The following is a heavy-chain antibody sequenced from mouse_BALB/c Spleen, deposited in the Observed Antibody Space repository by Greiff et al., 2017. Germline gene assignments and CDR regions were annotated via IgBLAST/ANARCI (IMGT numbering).Heavy chain of an antibody. D-gene: IGHD2-3*01. CDR1: GFTFSSFG. V-gene: IGHV5-17*02. CDR3: ARSGGYYDNYAMDY. J-gene: IGHJ4*01. CDR2: ISSGSSTI. Sequence: EVQGVESGGGLVQPGGSRKLSCAASGFTFSSFGMHWVRQAPEKGLEWVAYISSGSSTIYYADTVKGRFTISRDNPKNTLFLQMTSLRSEDTAMYYCARSGGYYDNYAMDYWGQGTSVTVSS.